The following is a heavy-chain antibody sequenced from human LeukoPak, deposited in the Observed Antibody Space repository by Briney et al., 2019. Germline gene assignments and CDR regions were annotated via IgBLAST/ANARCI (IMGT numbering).Heavy chain of an antibody. CDR1: GFTFRSYS. CDR2: ISSSST. D-gene: IGHD5-24*01. J-gene: IGHJ4*02. CDR3: ARNYGYEIEY. Sequence: GGSLRLSCAASGFTFRSYSMNWVRQAPGKGLEWVSSISSSSTYADSVKGRFTISRDSAKNSLYLQMNSLRVEDTAVYYCARNYGYEIEYWGQRTLVTVSS. V-gene: IGHV3-21*01.